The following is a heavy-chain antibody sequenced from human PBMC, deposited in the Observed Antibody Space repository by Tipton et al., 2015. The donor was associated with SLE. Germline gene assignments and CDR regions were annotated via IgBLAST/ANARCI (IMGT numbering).Heavy chain of an antibody. V-gene: IGHV4-61*01. CDR1: GGSVSSGSYY. Sequence: LRLSCTVSGGSVSSGSYYWSWIRQPPGKGLEWIGYIYYSGSTNYNPSLKSRVTISVDTSKNQFSLKLSSVTAADTAVYYCARRWGMVRGAHFDLWGRGTLVTVSS. J-gene: IGHJ2*01. D-gene: IGHD3-10*01. CDR2: IYYSGST. CDR3: ARRWGMVRGAHFDL.